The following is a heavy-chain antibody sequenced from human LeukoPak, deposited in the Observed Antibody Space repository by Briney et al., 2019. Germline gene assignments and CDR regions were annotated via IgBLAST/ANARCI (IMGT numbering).Heavy chain of an antibody. J-gene: IGHJ4*02. V-gene: IGHV4-34*01. CDR2: INHSGST. Sequence: SETLSLTCAVYGGSFSSYYWSWIRQPPGKGLEWIGEINHSGSTNYNPSLKSRVTISVDTSKNQFSLKLSSVTAADTAVYYCARRMTGYSSGWYLDYWGQGTLVTVSS. CDR1: GGSFSSYY. D-gene: IGHD6-19*01. CDR3: ARRMTGYSSGWYLDY.